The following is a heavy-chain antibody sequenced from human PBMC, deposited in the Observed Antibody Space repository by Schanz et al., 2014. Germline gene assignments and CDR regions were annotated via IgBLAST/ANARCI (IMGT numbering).Heavy chain of an antibody. Sequence: EVQLLESGGGLVQPGGSLRLSCAASGFTFSSYAMSWVRQAPGKGLEWVSALSEGGGGTHYADSVRGRFTISSDSSKNTLYLQMSSLRADDTAVYYCAKAADGPVTQFDPGGQGTLVTVSS. J-gene: IGHJ5*02. D-gene: IGHD4-4*01. CDR3: AKAADGPVTQFDP. CDR1: GFTFSSYA. CDR2: LSEGGGGT. V-gene: IGHV3-23*01.